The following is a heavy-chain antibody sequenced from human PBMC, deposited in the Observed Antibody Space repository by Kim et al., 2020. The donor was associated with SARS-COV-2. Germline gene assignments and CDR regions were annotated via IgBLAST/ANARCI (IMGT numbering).Heavy chain of an antibody. CDR2: IYYSGST. J-gene: IGHJ3*02. Sequence: SETLSLTCTVSGGSISSYYWSWIRQPPGKGLEWIGYIYYSGSTNYNPSLKSRVTISVDTSKNQFSLKLSSVTAADTAVYYCARGSGYGYFDAFDIWGQGTMVTVSS. V-gene: IGHV4-59*01. D-gene: IGHD5-18*01. CDR1: GGSISSYY. CDR3: ARGSGYGYFDAFDI.